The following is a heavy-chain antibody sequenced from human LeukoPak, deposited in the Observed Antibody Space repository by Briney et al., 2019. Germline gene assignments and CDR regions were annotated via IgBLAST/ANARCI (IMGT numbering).Heavy chain of an antibody. CDR1: EFSVGSNY. CDR3: ARGRMVRGFDRRLYLFDY. V-gene: IGHV3-53*05. J-gene: IGHJ4*02. Sequence: PGGSLRLSCAASEFSVGSNYMTWVRQAPGKGLEWVSLIYSGGSTYYADSVKGRFTISRDNSKNTLYLQMNSLRAEDTAVYYCARGRMVRGFDRRLYLFDYWGQGTLVTVSS. CDR2: IYSGGST. D-gene: IGHD3-10*01.